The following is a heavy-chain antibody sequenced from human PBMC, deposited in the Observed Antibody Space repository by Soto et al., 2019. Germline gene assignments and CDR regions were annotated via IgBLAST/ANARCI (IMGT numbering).Heavy chain of an antibody. CDR1: GGSISSSSYY. CDR2: IYYSGST. V-gene: IGHV4-39*07. Sequence: LPETLSLTCTVSGGSISSSSYYWGWIRQPPGKGLEWIGSIYYSGSTYYNPSLKSRVTISVDTSKNQFSLKLSSVTAADTAVYYCARDRSRVGPKYYYDSSGYQQPDAFDIWGQGTMVTVSS. CDR3: ARDRSRVGPKYYYDSSGYQQPDAFDI. D-gene: IGHD3-22*01. J-gene: IGHJ3*02.